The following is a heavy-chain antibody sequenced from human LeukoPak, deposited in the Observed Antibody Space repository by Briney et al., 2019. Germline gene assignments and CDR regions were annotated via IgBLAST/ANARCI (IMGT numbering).Heavy chain of an antibody. CDR1: GFTFSSYS. V-gene: IGHV3-21*01. CDR2: ISSSSSYI. CDR3: ARDSHSYDFWSGYSTTNWFDP. Sequence: GGSLRPSCAASGFTFSSYSMNWVRQAPGKGLEWVSSISSSSSYIYYADSVKGRFTISRDNAKNSLYLQMNSLRAEDTAVYYCARDSHSYDFWSGYSTTNWFDPWGQGTLVTVSS. J-gene: IGHJ5*02. D-gene: IGHD3-3*01.